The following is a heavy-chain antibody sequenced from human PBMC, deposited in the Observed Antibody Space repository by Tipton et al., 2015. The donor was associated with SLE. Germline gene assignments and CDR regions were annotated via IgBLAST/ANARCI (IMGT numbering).Heavy chain of an antibody. V-gene: IGHV4-34*01. D-gene: IGHD3-10*01. CDR1: GGSISSHY. J-gene: IGHJ5*02. CDR2: INHSGST. Sequence: TLSLTCTVSGGSISSHYWSWIRQHPGKGLEWIGEINHSGSTNYNPSLKSRVTISVDTSKNQFSLKLSSVTAADTAVYYCARGGDSPVGFDPWGQGTLVTVSS. CDR3: ARGGDSPVGFDP.